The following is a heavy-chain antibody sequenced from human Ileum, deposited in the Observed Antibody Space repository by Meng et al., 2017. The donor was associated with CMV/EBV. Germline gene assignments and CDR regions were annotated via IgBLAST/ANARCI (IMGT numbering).Heavy chain of an antibody. Sequence: GGSLRLSCAASGFTFRDYDMSWIRQTPGKGLEWVSYIRSTGSTKDYADSVKGRFTISRDNAKKSLYLQMNSLRAEDTAVYYCARVGYNFWSDQRWFDPWGQGTLVTVSS. J-gene: IGHJ5*02. D-gene: IGHD3-3*01. CDR1: GFTFRDYD. CDR2: IRSTGSTK. V-gene: IGHV3-11*01. CDR3: ARVGYNFWSDQRWFDP.